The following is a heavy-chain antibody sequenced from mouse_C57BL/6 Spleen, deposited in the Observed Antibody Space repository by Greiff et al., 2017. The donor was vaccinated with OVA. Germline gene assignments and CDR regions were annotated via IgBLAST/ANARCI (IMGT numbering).Heavy chain of an antibody. CDR2: IDPETGGT. D-gene: IGHD4-1*01. J-gene: IGHJ1*03. CDR1: GYTFTDYE. CDR3: TRELVWYFDV. Sequence: QVQLKESGAELVRPGASVTLSCKASGYTFTDYEMHWVKQTPVHGLEWIGAIDPETGGTAYNQKFKGKAILTADKSSSTAYMELRSLTSEDSAVYYCTRELVWYFDVWGTGTTVTVSS. V-gene: IGHV1-15*01.